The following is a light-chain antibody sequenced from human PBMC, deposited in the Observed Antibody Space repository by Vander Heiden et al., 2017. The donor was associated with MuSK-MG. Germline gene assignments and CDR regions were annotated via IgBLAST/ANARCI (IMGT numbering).Light chain of an antibody. J-gene: IGKJ1*01. Sequence: DIVMTQSPDSLSVSLGERATINCKSSQSVLYSSNNKNYLAWYQQKPGQPPKLLIYWASTRECGVPDRFSGSGSGTDFTLTISSLQDEDVAVYYCQQYYSTPTFGQGTKVEIK. CDR1: QSVLYSSNNKNY. CDR3: QQYYSTPT. V-gene: IGKV4-1*01. CDR2: WAS.